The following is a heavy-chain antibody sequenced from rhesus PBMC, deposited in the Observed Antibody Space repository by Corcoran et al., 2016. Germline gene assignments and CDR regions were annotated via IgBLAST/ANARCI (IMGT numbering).Heavy chain of an antibody. CDR3: AAVYYEDDYGYDY. V-gene: IGHV4-160*01. Sequence: QVQLQESGPGLVKPSETLSLTCAVSGGSISSNYWSWIRQPPGKGLEWIGYIYGSSGSTYYNPSLKSRGTNSTDTSKNQVSLKLSSVTAADTAVYYCAAVYYEDDYGYDYWGQGVLVTVSS. CDR1: GGSISSNY. J-gene: IGHJ4*01. D-gene: IGHD3-9*01. CDR2: IYGSSGST.